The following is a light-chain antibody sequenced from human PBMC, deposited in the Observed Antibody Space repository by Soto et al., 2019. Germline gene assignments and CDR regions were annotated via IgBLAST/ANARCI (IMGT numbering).Light chain of an antibody. Sequence: DIQMTQSPSSLSASVGDRVTITCQASQDISNYLNWYQQKPGKAPKLLIYDASNLETGVPSRFSGSGSGTDVTFTISSLQPEDIAAYYCQQYDNRPSYTFGQGTKLEIK. CDR1: QDISNY. V-gene: IGKV1-33*01. CDR3: QQYDNRPSYT. CDR2: DAS. J-gene: IGKJ2*01.